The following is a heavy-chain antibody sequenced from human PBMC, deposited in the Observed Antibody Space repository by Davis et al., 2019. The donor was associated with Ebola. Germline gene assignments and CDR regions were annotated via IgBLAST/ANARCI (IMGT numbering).Heavy chain of an antibody. D-gene: IGHD5-18*01. CDR3: ARGHNYGLDY. J-gene: IGHJ4*02. V-gene: IGHV1-2*06. CDR2: INPNSGGT. CDR1: GYTFIDHC. Sequence: ASVKVSCKASGYTFIDHCIHWVRLAPGQGLEWMGRINPNSGGTRYAQNFQGRVAMTRDTSISTAYMELSSLRSDDTAVYYCARGHNYGLDYWGQGTLVTVSS.